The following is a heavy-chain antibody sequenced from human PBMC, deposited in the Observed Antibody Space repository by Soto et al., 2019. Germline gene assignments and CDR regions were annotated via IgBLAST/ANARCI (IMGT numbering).Heavy chain of an antibody. V-gene: IGHV4-59*11. CDR2: IYYSGST. CDR3: ARVWGDSDFLTGYSKDNWFAP. CDR1: GVSISSHY. J-gene: IGHJ5*02. D-gene: IGHD3-9*01. Sequence: SETLSLTCTVSGVSISSHYWSWIRQPPGKGLEWIGYIYYSGSTNYNPSLKSRVTISIDTSKNQFSLKLSSVTAADTAVYYCARVWGDSDFLTGYSKDNWFAPWGKGTLVTVS.